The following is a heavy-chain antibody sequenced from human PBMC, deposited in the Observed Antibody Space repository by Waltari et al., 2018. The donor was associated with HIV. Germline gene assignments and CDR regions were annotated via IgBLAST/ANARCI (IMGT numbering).Heavy chain of an antibody. CDR1: GFFFRNFA. CDR2: LCSNVATT. V-gene: IGHV3-64*01. D-gene: IGHD3-22*01. CDR3: TRVRSPYHYYDSSPFGGAFYL. J-gene: IGHJ3*01. Sequence: EELLVESGGKSVRPGRSLRLYCSASGFFFRNFAMHWVRQAPGQGILSVASLCSNVATTHYGKSVNGRFMMSRDDSDNTLHLQMVSVRPEDTAMYYCTRVRSPYHYYDSSPFGGAFYLWGQGTLVIVSS.